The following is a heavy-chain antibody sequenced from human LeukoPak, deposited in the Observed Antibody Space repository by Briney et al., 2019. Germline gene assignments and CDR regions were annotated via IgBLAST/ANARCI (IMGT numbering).Heavy chain of an antibody. Sequence: PGGSLRLSCAASGFTFSTSAMSWIRQAPGKGLEWVSGIRGDGSVTYYADSVKGRFTIARDNSKNTVLLEMNSLRVEDTAVYYCANRATARGPFGGWGQGTLVTVSS. CDR1: GFTFSTSA. J-gene: IGHJ4*02. CDR2: IRGDGSVT. CDR3: ANRATARGPFGG. D-gene: IGHD1-1*01. V-gene: IGHV3-23*01.